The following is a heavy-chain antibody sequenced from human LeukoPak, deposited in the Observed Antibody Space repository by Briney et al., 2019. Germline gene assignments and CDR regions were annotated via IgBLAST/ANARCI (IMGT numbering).Heavy chain of an antibody. Sequence: SETLSLTCTVSGGSISSYYWSWIRQPPGKGLEWIGYIDYSGSTKYNPSLKSRVTMTVDTSKNQFSLKLSSVTAADTAVYYCARHRGSGSPYFDYWGQGTLVTVS. CDR2: IDYSGST. V-gene: IGHV4-59*08. D-gene: IGHD3-10*01. J-gene: IGHJ4*02. CDR3: ARHRGSGSPYFDY. CDR1: GGSISSYY.